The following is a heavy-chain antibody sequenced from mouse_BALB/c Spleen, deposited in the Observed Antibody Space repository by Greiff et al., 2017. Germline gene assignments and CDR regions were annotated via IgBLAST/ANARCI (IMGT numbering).Heavy chain of an antibody. CDR3: ARGYDGAWFAY. D-gene: IGHD2-14*01. CDR1: GYAFSSYW. J-gene: IGHJ3*01. CDR2: IYPGDGDT. Sequence: LQQSGAELVRPGSSVKISCKASGYAFSSYWMNWVKQRPGQGLEWIGQIYPGDGDTNYNGKFKGKATLTADKSSSTAYMQLSSLTSEDSAVYFCARGYDGAWFAYWGQGTLVTVSA. V-gene: IGHV1-80*01.